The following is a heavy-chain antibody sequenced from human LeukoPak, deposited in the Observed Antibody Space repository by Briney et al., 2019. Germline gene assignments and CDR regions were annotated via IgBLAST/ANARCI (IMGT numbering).Heavy chain of an antibody. D-gene: IGHD3-10*01. CDR3: TRDDYGGAGTTYPVI. V-gene: IGHV4-59*11. CDR1: GGSISSHY. Sequence: SETLSLTCTVSGGSISSHYWSWLRQPPGKGLEWIGYIYYSGTTSYNPSLESRVTMSVDTSKNQFSLKLSSMTAADTAVYYCTRDDYGGAGTTYPVIWGRGTMVTVSS. J-gene: IGHJ3*02. CDR2: IYYSGTT.